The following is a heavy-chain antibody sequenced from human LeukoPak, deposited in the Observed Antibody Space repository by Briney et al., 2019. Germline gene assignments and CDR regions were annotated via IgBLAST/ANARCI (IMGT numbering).Heavy chain of an antibody. D-gene: IGHD2-21*02. CDR1: GGTFSSYA. CDR3: ARAIVVVTAIPGAFDI. CDR2: IIPILGIA. J-gene: IGHJ3*02. Sequence: GASVKVSCKASGGTFSSYAISWVRQAPGQGLEWMGRIIPILGIANYAQKFQGRVTITADKSTSTAYMELSSLRSEDTAVYYCARAIVVVTAIPGAFDIWGQGTMVTVSS. V-gene: IGHV1-69*04.